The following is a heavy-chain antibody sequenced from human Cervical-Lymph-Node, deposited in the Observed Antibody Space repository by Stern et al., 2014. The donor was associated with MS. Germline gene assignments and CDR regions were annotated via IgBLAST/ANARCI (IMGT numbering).Heavy chain of an antibody. V-gene: IGHV3-15*01. CDR3: NAWAYCGGDCPRFDY. D-gene: IGHD2-21*02. CDR2: VKSKTDGGTT. J-gene: IGHJ4*02. CDR1: GFSFSDAW. Sequence: EVQLVESGGDLVKPGGSLRLSCAVSGFSFSDAWMTWVRQAPGRGLEWVGRVKSKTDGGTTDSAAPVKGRFNISRDDSENTVYLQMSSRKTEDTAIYYCNAWAYCGGDCPRFDYWGQGILVTVSS.